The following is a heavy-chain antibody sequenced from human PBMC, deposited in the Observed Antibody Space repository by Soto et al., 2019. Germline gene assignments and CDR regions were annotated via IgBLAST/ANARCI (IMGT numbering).Heavy chain of an antibody. Sequence: PSETLSLTCSVSGGSISSSSYFWGWIRQPPGKGLEWIGSIYYSGSTYYNPSLKSRVTVSVDTSKNQFSLKLSPVTAADTAVYYCTRGYSSGWYVDYWGQGTLVTVSS. CDR3: TRGYSSGWYVDY. V-gene: IGHV4-39*01. D-gene: IGHD6-19*01. CDR2: IYYSGST. CDR1: GGSISSSSYF. J-gene: IGHJ4*02.